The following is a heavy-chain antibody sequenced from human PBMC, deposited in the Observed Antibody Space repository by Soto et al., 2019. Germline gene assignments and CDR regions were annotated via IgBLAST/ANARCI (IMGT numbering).Heavy chain of an antibody. V-gene: IGHV4-30-2*01. CDR2: IYHSGST. Sequence: QLQLQESGSGLVKPSQTLSLTCAVSGGSISSGGYSWSWIRQPPGKGLEWIGYIYHSGSTYYNPSLKRRVTISVDGAKNQFSLKLSSVTAADTAVYYCGRGGHYYDSSGYLPNAFDIWGQGTMVTVSS. CDR1: GGSISSGGYS. CDR3: GRGGHYYDSSGYLPNAFDI. J-gene: IGHJ3*02. D-gene: IGHD3-22*01.